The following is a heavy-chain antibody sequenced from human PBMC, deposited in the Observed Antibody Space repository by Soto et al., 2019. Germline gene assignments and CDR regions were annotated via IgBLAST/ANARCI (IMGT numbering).Heavy chain of an antibody. J-gene: IGHJ6*02. CDR2: ISSSSYL. CDR3: ARDRVPPTNYYYYGMDV. CDR1: GFIFSNYY. Sequence: GGSLRLSCAASGFIFSNYYMNWVRQAPGKGLEWVSSISSSSYLNYADSWKGRFTISRDNAKNSLYLQMNSLRAEDTAVYYCARDRVPPTNYYYYGMDVWGQGTTVTVSS. V-gene: IGHV3-21*01.